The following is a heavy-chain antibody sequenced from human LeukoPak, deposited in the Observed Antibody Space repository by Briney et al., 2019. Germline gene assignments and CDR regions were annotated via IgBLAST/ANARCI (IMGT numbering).Heavy chain of an antibody. V-gene: IGHV3-74*01. CDR1: EFSVGSNY. Sequence: GGSLRLSCAASEFSVGSNYMTWVRQAPGKGLEWVSRINSDGSSTSYADSVKGRFTISRDNAKNTLYLQMNSLRAEDTAVYYCTSWSWYYYMDVWGKGTTVTVSS. CDR2: INSDGSST. D-gene: IGHD2-8*02. J-gene: IGHJ6*03. CDR3: TSWSWYYYMDV.